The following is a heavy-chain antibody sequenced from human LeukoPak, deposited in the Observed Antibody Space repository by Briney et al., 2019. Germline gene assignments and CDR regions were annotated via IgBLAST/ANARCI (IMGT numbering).Heavy chain of an antibody. V-gene: IGHV4-39*01. CDR3: ARHRLVVPPNNWFDP. D-gene: IGHD2-2*01. Sequence: SETLSLTCTVSGGSISSSSYYWGWIRQPQGRGVEGMGSIYYSGSTYYNPSLKSRVTISVDTSKNQFSPKLSSVTAADTPVYYCARHRLVVPPNNWFDPWGQGTLVTVSS. J-gene: IGHJ5*02. CDR1: GGSISSSSYY. CDR2: IYYSGST.